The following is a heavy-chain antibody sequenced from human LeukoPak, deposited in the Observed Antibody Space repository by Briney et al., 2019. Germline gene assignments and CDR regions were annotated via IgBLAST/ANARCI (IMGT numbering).Heavy chain of an antibody. CDR2: ISDYNGKT. Sequence: SSVKVSCKASGYTFTRYGINWVRQAPGQEVEWMGWISDYNGKTNEAQMLQSRGTMTTDTSTSTAYMELRSLRSDATAVYYCARARTSYYDSSGYCYWGQGTLVTVSS. CDR1: GYTFTRYG. V-gene: IGHV1-18*01. CDR3: ARARTSYYDSSGYCY. D-gene: IGHD3-22*01. J-gene: IGHJ4*02.